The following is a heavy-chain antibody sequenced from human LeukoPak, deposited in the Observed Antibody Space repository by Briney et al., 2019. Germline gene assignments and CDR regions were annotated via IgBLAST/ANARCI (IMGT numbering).Heavy chain of an antibody. V-gene: IGHV4-4*09. D-gene: IGHD3-10*01. CDR1: DGSISSYY. J-gene: IGHJ5*02. CDR2: IYTSGST. CDR3: ASSYGQEFDP. Sequence: ASETLSLTCTVSDGSISSYYWSWIRQPPGKGLEWIGYIYTSGSTNYNPSLKSRVTISVDTSKNQFSLKLSSVTAADTAVYYCASSYGQEFDPWGQGTLVTVSS.